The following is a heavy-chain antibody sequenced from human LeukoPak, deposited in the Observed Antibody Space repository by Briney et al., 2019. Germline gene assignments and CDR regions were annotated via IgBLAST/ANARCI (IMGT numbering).Heavy chain of an antibody. CDR3: ARGGYCTSDVCPNHYYYYMDV. CDR2: ISGSGGST. J-gene: IGHJ6*03. V-gene: IGHV3-23*01. D-gene: IGHD2-8*01. Sequence: QAGGSLRLSCAASGFTFSSYAMSWVRQAPGKGLEWVSAISGSGGSTYYSDSVKGRFTISRDNSKNTLYLQMNSLRAEDTAVYYYARGGYCTSDVCPNHYYYYMDVWGKGTTVTVSS. CDR1: GFTFSSYA.